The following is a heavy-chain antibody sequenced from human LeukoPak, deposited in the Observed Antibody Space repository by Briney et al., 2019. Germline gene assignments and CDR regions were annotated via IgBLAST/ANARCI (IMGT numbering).Heavy chain of an antibody. D-gene: IGHD6-13*01. CDR3: ARSFDSSSWYFIATNFDY. Sequence: GGSLRLSCAASGFTFSSYSMNWVRQAPGKGLEWVSSISSSSSYIYYADSVKGRFTISRDNAKNSLYLQMNSLRAEDTGVYYCARSFDSSSWYFIATNFDYWGQGTLVTVSS. CDR1: GFTFSSYS. CDR2: ISSSSSYI. J-gene: IGHJ4*02. V-gene: IGHV3-21*01.